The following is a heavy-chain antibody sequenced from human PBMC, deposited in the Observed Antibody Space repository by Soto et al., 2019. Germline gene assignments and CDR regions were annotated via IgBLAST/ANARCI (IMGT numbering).Heavy chain of an antibody. D-gene: IGHD3-16*02. Sequence: VGGVRQATRKGLEWVANIKQDESDKYYVDSVKGRFTISRDNAKNALYLQMNSLRVEDTAVYYCAAYCYTMTCTHFHGYAWGQGTQVPVSS. CDR3: AAYCYTMTCTHFHGYA. V-gene: IGHV3-7*03. J-gene: IGHJ4*02. CDR2: IKQDESDK.